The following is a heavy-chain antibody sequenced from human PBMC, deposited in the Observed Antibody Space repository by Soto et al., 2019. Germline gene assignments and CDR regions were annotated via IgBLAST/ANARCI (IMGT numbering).Heavy chain of an antibody. Sequence: VKVSCKASGYTFTGYYMHWVRQAPGQGLEWMRWINPNSGGTNYAQKFQGWVTMTRDTSISTSYMELSRLRSDDTAVYYCARSGAPLPLYYFDYWGQGTLVTVSS. CDR3: ARSGAPLPLYYFDY. J-gene: IGHJ4*02. CDR2: INPNSGGT. D-gene: IGHD1-26*01. CDR1: GYTFTGYY. V-gene: IGHV1-2*04.